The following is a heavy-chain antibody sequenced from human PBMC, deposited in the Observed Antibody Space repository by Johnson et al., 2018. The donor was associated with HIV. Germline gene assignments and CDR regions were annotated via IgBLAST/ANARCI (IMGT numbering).Heavy chain of an antibody. D-gene: IGHD2-2*01. J-gene: IGHJ3*02. V-gene: IGHV3-30*04. CDR3: ARDQAPVVPAGRGAFEI. Sequence: QVQLVESGGGVVQPERSLRLSCSASGFTFSSYAMHWVRQAPGKGLAWVACISYDGSNNYYAGSVKGRFTISRDNSKNTLYLQMNSLRTEDTAVYSCARDQAPVVPAGRGAFEIWGQGTMVTVSS. CDR1: GFTFSSYA. CDR2: ISYDGSNN.